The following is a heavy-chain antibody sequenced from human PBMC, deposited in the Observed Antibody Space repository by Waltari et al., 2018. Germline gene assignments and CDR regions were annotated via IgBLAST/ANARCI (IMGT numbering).Heavy chain of an antibody. CDR3: ARHASKRLL. CDR2: FYNGNT. J-gene: IGHJ4*02. D-gene: IGHD5-18*01. Sequence: QLQLQESGPGLVKPSETLSLTGTVSGGSINSDAYYWGWIRQPPGKGLEWIGSFYNGNTYYNPSLKSRVTISVDTSKNQVPLKLRSVTAADTAVYYCARHASKRLLWGQGTLVTVSA. V-gene: IGHV4-39*01. CDR1: GGSINSDAYY.